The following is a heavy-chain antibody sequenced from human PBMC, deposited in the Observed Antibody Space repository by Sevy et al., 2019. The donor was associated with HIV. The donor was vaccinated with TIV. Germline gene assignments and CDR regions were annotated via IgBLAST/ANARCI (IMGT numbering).Heavy chain of an antibody. V-gene: IGHV3-21*01. J-gene: IGHJ4*02. CDR2: ISSSSSYI. Sequence: GGSLRLSCAASGFTFSSYSMNWVRQAPGKGLEWVTSISSSSSYIYYADSVKGRFTISRDNAKNSLYLQMNSLRAEDTAVYYCARVAGSGWIFDFWGQGTLVTVSS. D-gene: IGHD6-19*01. CDR1: GFTFSSYS. CDR3: ARVAGSGWIFDF.